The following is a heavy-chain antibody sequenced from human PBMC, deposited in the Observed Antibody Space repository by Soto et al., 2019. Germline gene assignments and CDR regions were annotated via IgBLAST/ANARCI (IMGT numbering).Heavy chain of an antibody. CDR2: INHSGSN. CDR1: GGSFSPYF. V-gene: IGHV4-34*01. J-gene: IGHJ2*01. D-gene: IGHD6-19*01. Sequence: QVQLQQWGAGLLKPSETLSLTCAVYGGSFSPYFWSWIRQPPGKGLEWIGEINHSGSNNYNPSLTRRATLSVDTSKNQVSLKLTSVTAADTAGYYCARLASGWQYYYFDFWGRGTPVTVSS. CDR3: ARLASGWQYYYFDF.